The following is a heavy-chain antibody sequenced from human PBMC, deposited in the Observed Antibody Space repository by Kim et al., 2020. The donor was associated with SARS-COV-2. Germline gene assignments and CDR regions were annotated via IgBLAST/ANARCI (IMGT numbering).Heavy chain of an antibody. J-gene: IGHJ4*02. V-gene: IGHV3-33*06. D-gene: IGHD4-17*01. Sequence: AAPVKGRFPLSRDNSKNTLYLQMNSLGAEDTAVYYCAKAPGWTVTTYGFDYWGQGTLVTVSS. CDR3: AKAPGWTVTTYGFDY.